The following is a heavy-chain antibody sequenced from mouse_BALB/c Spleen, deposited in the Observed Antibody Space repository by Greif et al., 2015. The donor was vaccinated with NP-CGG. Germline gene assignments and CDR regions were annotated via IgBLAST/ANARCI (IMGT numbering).Heavy chain of an antibody. Sequence: VQLQQSGPGLVAPSQSLSITCAVSGFSLTSYDVHWVRQPPGKGLEWLGVIWAGGSTNYNSALMSRLSISKDNSKSQVFLKMNSLQTDDTAMYYCARERSMITYYFDYWGQGTTLTVSS. CDR1: GFSLTSYD. V-gene: IGHV2-9*02. CDR3: ARERSMITYYFDY. CDR2: IWAGGST. D-gene: IGHD2-4*01. J-gene: IGHJ2*01.